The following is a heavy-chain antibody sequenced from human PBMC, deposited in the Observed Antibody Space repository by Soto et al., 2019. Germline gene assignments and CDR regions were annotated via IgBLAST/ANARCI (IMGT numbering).Heavy chain of an antibody. V-gene: IGHV3-30*03. D-gene: IGHD4-17*01. J-gene: IGHJ4*02. CDR1: GFTFSSYG. CDR2: ISYDGSNK. CDR3: ATHYGDYVGYFDY. Sequence: GGSLRLSCAASGFTFSSYGMHWVRQAPGKGLEWVAVISYDGSNKYYADSVKGRFTISRDNSKNTLYLQMNSLRAEDTAMYYCATHYGDYVGYFDYWGQGTLVTVSS.